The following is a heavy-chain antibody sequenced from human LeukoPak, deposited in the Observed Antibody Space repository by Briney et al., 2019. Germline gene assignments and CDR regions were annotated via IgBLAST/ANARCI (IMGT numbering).Heavy chain of an antibody. Sequence: TETLSLTCAVYGGSFSGYYWSWIRQPPGKGLEWIGEINHSGSTNYNPSLKSRVTISVDRSKNQFSLKLSSVTAADTAVYYCAISTNHGANSFRWFDPWGRGTLVTVSS. J-gene: IGHJ5*02. CDR1: GGSFSGYY. D-gene: IGHD4-23*01. V-gene: IGHV4-34*01. CDR3: AISTNHGANSFRWFDP. CDR2: INHSGST.